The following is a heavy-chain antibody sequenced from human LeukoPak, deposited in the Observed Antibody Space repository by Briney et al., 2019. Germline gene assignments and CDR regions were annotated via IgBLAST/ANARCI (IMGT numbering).Heavy chain of an antibody. CDR2: ISNSGNTI. J-gene: IGHJ6*03. CDR1: RFTFSSYE. V-gene: IGHV3-48*03. D-gene: IGHD1-26*01. CDR3: ARVGATSDYYYYMDV. Sequence: PGGSLRLSCAASRFTFSSYEMNWVRQAPGKGLEWVSYISNSGNTIYYADSVKGRFTISGDNAKNSLYLQMNSLRAEDTAVYYCARVGATSDYYYYMDVWGKGTTVTVSS.